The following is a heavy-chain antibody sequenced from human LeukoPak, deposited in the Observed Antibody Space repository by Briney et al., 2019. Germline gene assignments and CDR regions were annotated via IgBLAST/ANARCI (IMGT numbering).Heavy chain of an antibody. D-gene: IGHD6-13*01. CDR2: ISYDGSNK. J-gene: IGHJ6*02. CDR1: GFTFSSYA. CDR3: ARDPEYSSSYPPQYYYYGMDV. Sequence: GGSLRLSCAASGFTFSSYAMHWVRQAPGKGLEWVAVISYDGSNKYYADSVKGRFTISRDNSKNKLYLQMNSLRAEDTAVYYCARDPEYSSSYPPQYYYYGMDVWGQGTTVTVSS. V-gene: IGHV3-30-3*01.